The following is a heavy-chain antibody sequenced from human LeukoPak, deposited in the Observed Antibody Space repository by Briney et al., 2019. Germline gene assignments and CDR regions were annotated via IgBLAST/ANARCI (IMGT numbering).Heavy chain of an antibody. J-gene: IGHJ3*02. D-gene: IGHD3-22*01. CDR3: ARGPRITMIVVVTRDAFDI. Sequence: GSLRLSCAASGFTFSSYVMNWVRQAPGKGLEWVGEINHSGSTNYNPSLKSRVTISVDTSKNQFSLKLSSVTAADTAVYYCARGPRITMIVVVTRDAFDIWGQGTMVTVSS. CDR1: GFTFSSYV. V-gene: IGHV4-34*01. CDR2: INHSGST.